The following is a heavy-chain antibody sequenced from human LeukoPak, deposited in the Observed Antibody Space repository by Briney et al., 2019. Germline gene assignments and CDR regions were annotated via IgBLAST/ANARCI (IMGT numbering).Heavy chain of an antibody. J-gene: IGHJ5*02. V-gene: IGHV4-31*03. CDR2: IYDSGST. CDR3: AREVIVVVPAASRWFDP. CDR1: GVSISSGGYY. Sequence: AQTLSLTCTVSGVSISSGGYYWSCIRQHPGKGLESIGYIYDSGSTYYNPSLKSRVTISVDTSKNQFSLKLSSVTAADTAVYYCAREVIVVVPAASRWFDPWGQGTLVTVSS. D-gene: IGHD2-2*01.